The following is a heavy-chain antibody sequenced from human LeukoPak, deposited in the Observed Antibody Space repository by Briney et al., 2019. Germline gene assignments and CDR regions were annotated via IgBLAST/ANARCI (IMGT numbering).Heavy chain of an antibody. V-gene: IGHV3-30*18. CDR2: ISYDGDNQ. Sequence: GGSLRLSCAASGFTFSNYGMHWVRQAPGKGLEWVAVISYDGDNQYYADSVKGRFTISRDNSVNTLYLQMNSLRGEDTAVYYCAKEFWTGYQYFDYWGQGTLVTVSS. D-gene: IGHD3/OR15-3a*01. CDR3: AKEFWTGYQYFDY. J-gene: IGHJ4*02. CDR1: GFTFSNYG.